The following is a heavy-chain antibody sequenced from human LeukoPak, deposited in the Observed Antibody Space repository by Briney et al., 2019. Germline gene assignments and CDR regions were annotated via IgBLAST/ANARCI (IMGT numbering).Heavy chain of an antibody. J-gene: IGHJ6*02. CDR2: ISAGNGNT. D-gene: IGHD2-2*01. V-gene: IGHV1-3*01. CDR1: GYTFTSYA. CDR3: AGSTSFFVGGGYGMDV. Sequence: AASVKVSCKASGYTFTSYAMHWVRQAPGQRLEWMGWISAGNGNTKYSQKFQGRVTITRDTSASTAYMELSSLRSEDTAVYYCAGSTSFFVGGGYGMDVWGQGTTVTVSS.